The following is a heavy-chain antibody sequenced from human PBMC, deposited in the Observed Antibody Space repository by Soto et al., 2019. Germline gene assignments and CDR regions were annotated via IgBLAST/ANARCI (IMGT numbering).Heavy chain of an antibody. CDR2: IYPSDSRT. V-gene: IGHV5-51*01. CDR3: ARTRGELGHPDY. Sequence: PGESLKISCESSGYTFANYWIGWMRQVPGKGLEWVAIIYPSDSRTIYSPSFQGQVTISADKSISTAYLQWSSLKASDTAMYYCARTRGELGHPDYWGQGTLVTVSS. D-gene: IGHD1-26*01. CDR1: GYTFANYW. J-gene: IGHJ4*02.